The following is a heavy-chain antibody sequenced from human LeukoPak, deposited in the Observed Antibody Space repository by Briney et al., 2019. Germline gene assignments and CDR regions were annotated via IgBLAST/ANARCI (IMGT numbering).Heavy chain of an antibody. V-gene: IGHV1-69*04. CDR1: GGTFSSYA. J-gene: IGHJ4*02. D-gene: IGHD4-17*01. CDR3: ARDYGDPVVPPYYFDY. CDR2: IIPILGIA. Sequence: ASVKVSCKASGGTFSSYAISWVRQAPGQGLEWMRRIIPILGIANYAQKFQGRVTITADKSTSTAYMELSSLRSEDTAVYYCARDYGDPVVPPYYFDYWGQGTLVTVSS.